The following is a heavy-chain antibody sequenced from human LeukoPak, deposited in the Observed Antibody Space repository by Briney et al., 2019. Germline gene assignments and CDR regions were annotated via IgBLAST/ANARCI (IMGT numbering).Heavy chain of an antibody. CDR1: GFTFSNNY. CDR3: AKVRVSIAVALKPDFDY. CDR2: ISGSGGST. V-gene: IGHV3-23*01. Sequence: GGSLRLSCAASGFTFSNNYMSWARQAPGKGLEWVSAISGSGGSTYYADSVKGRFTISRDNSKNTLYLQMNSLRDEDTAVYYCAKVRVSIAVALKPDFDYWGQGTLVTVSS. J-gene: IGHJ4*02. D-gene: IGHD6-19*01.